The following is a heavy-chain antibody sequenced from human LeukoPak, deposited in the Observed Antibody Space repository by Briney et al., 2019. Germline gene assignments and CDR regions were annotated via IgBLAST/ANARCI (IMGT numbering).Heavy chain of an antibody. CDR1: GYSFSSYW. CDR2: IKQDGSEK. J-gene: IGHJ4*02. D-gene: IGHD2-2*01. V-gene: IGHV3-7*01. CDR3: ARGGEGDIVVVPAAARFDY. Sequence: GESLKISCKGSGYSFSSYWMSWVRQAPGKGLEWVANIKQDGSEKYYVDSVKGRFTISRDNAKNSLYLQMNSLRAEDTAVYYCARGGEGDIVVVPAAARFDYWGQGTLVTVSS.